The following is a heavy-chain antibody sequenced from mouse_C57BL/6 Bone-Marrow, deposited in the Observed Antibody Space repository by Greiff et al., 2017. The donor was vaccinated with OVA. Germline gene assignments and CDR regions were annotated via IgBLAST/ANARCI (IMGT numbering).Heavy chain of an antibody. CDR2: IYPGSGST. CDR1: GYTFTSYW. CDR3: AAYGYDEGY. J-gene: IGHJ2*01. D-gene: IGHD2-2*01. V-gene: IGHV1-55*01. Sequence: VQLQQPGAELVKPGASVKLSCKASGYTFTSYWITWVKQRPGQGLEWIGEIYPGSGSTNYNEKFKSKATLTVDKSSSTAYMQLSSLTSEDSAVYYCAAYGYDEGYWGQGTTLTVSS.